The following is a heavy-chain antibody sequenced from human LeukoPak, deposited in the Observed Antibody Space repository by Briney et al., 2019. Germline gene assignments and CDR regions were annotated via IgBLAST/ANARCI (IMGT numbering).Heavy chain of an antibody. J-gene: IGHJ5*02. D-gene: IGHD3-22*01. CDR1: GGSFSGYY. CDR2: INHGGST. V-gene: IGHV4-34*01. Sequence: SETLSLTCAVYGGSFSGYYWSWIRQPPGKGLEWIGEINHGGSTNYNPSLKSRVTISGDTSKNKFFLNLSSVTAADTAMYYCARGRYYHDSSGYPYNWFDPWGQGTLVTISS. CDR3: ARGRYYHDSSGYPYNWFDP.